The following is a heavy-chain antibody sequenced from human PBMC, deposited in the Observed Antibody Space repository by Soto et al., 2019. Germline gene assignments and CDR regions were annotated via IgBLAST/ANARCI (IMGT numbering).Heavy chain of an antibody. CDR1: GGSISSTNHY. D-gene: IGHD3-16*01. J-gene: IGHJ5*02. CDR3: ARHDGGSDGDWFDP. Sequence: QLQLQESGPGLVKPSETLSLTCTVSGGSISSTNHYWGWIRQPPGKGLEWFGSVYYTGSAHYNPSLERRVTIPVATPQKQFSLKLTSVTAADTAIYCCARHDGGSDGDWFDPWGQGILVTVSS. V-gene: IGHV4-39*01. CDR2: VYYTGSA.